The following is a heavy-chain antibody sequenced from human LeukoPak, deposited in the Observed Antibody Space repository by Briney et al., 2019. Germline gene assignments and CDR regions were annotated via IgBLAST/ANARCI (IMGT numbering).Heavy chain of an antibody. Sequence: ASVKVSCKASGYTFTSYGISWVRQAPGQGLEWMGWISAYNGNTNYAQNLQGRVTTTTDTSTSTGCMELRSLRSDDTAVYYCARDSDNWNEFNAFDIWGQGTMVTVSS. CDR3: ARDSDNWNEFNAFDI. CDR2: ISAYNGNT. CDR1: GYTFTSYG. V-gene: IGHV1-18*01. J-gene: IGHJ3*02. D-gene: IGHD1-1*01.